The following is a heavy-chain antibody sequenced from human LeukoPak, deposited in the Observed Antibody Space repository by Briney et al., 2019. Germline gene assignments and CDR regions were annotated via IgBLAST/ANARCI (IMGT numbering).Heavy chain of an antibody. Sequence: PSETLSLTCTVSGGSISSYYWSWIRQPPGKGQEWIGYIYYSGSTNYNPSLKSRVTISVDTSKNQFSLKLSSVTAADTAVYYCARAQDTFGGVIALDYWGQGTLVTVSS. J-gene: IGHJ4*02. CDR2: IYYSGST. D-gene: IGHD3-16*02. CDR1: GGSISSYY. V-gene: IGHV4-59*01. CDR3: ARAQDTFGGVIALDY.